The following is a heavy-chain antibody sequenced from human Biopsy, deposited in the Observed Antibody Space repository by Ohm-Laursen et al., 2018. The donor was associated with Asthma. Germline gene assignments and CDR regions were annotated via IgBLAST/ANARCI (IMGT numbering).Heavy chain of an antibody. CDR2: INSVFGTT. D-gene: IGHD2-2*01. CDR3: ARKAGSCISRTCYSLDF. CDR1: GGTFNTYV. J-gene: IGHJ4*02. V-gene: IGHV1-69*01. Sequence: SSLKASCKSLGGTFNTYVIGWVRQAPGPGLEWMGGINSVFGTTTYPQKFQDRVTITADDSTSTVYMELSSLRSEDTAVYYCARKAGSCISRTCYSLDFWGQGTLGTVSS.